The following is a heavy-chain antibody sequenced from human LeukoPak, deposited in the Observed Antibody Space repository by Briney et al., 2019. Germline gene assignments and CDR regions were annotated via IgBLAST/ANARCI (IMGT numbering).Heavy chain of an antibody. Sequence: GGSLRLSCAASGFTFISYAMSWVRQAPGKGLERVSTISGSGGSTYYADSVKGRFTISRDNSKNTLYLQMNSLRAEDTAVYYCAKRSYGFSYYFDYWGQGTLVTVSS. CDR2: ISGSGGST. D-gene: IGHD5-18*01. CDR3: AKRSYGFSYYFDY. J-gene: IGHJ4*02. CDR1: GFTFISYA. V-gene: IGHV3-23*01.